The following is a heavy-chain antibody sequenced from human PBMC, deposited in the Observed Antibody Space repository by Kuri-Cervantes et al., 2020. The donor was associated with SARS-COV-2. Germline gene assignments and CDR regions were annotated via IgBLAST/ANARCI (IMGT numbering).Heavy chain of an antibody. CDR3: ARAPAAKYVDWGGQDAFDI. D-gene: IGHD3-16*01. J-gene: IGHJ3*02. CDR2: IYSGGST. V-gene: IGHV3-53*01. CDR1: GVTVSSNY. Sequence: GESLKISCAASGVTVSSNYMSWVRQAPGKGLGWVSVIYSGGSTYYADSVKGRFTISRDNSKNTLYLQMNSLRAEDTAVYYCARAPAAKYVDWGGQDAFDIWGQGTMVTVSS.